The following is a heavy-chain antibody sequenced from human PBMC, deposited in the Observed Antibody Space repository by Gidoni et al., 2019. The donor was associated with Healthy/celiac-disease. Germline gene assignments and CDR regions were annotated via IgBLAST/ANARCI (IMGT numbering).Heavy chain of an antibody. CDR2: ISSSGSTI. D-gene: IGHD3-16*01. CDR3: AREGYDYIWGSHVDY. J-gene: IGHJ4*02. V-gene: IGHV3-11*01. Sequence: QVQLVASGGGLVKPGVSLRLSCAASGFTFLDDYMSWIRQAPGKGLEWVAYISSSGSTIYYADSVKGRFTISRDNAKNSLYLQMNSLRAEDTAVYYCAREGYDYIWGSHVDYWGQGTLVTVSS. CDR1: GFTFLDDY.